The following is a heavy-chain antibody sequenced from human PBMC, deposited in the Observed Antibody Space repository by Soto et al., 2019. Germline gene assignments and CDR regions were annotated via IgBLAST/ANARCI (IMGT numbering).Heavy chain of an antibody. Sequence: VKVSCKASGGTFSSYAISWVRQAPGQGLEWMGGIIPIFGTANYAQKFQGRVTITADKSTSTAYMELSSLRSEDTAVYYCARDAGVYYYYGMDVWGQGTTVTVSS. CDR2: IIPIFGTA. D-gene: IGHD3-10*01. CDR1: GGTFSSYA. V-gene: IGHV1-69*06. J-gene: IGHJ6*02. CDR3: ARDAGVYYYYGMDV.